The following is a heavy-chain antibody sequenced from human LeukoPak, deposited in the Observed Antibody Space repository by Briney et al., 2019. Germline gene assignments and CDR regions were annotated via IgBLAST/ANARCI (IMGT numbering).Heavy chain of an antibody. D-gene: IGHD5-18*01. J-gene: IGHJ4*02. Sequence: PSQTLSLTCTVSGGSISSGDYYWSWIRQPPGKGLEWIGYIYYSGSTYYNPSLKSRVTISVDTSKNQFSLKLSSVTAAGTAVYYCAIYTAMAYYFDYWGQGTLVTVSS. V-gene: IGHV4-30-4*01. CDR3: AIYTAMAYYFDY. CDR2: IYYSGST. CDR1: GGSISSGDYY.